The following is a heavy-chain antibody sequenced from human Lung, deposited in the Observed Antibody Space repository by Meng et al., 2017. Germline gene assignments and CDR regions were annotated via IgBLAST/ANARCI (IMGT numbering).Heavy chain of an antibody. CDR1: GGSFSDYY. D-gene: IGHD4-11*01. CDR2: INHSGST. J-gene: IGHJ4*02. CDR3: ARGPTTMAHDFDY. Sequence: QVQPQQGGAGLLKPSETLSLTWVVSGGSFSDYYWSWIRQPPGKGLEWIGEINHSGSTNYNPSLESRATISVDTSQNNLSLKLSSVTAADSAVYYCARGPTTMAHDFDYWGQGTLVTVSS. V-gene: IGHV4-34*01.